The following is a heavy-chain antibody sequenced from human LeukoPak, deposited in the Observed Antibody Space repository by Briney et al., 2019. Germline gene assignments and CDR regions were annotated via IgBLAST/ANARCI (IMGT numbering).Heavy chain of an antibody. CDR2: ISWDAGST. Sequence: GGSLRLSCAASGFSFNDHTMHWVRQAPGKGLEWVSLISWDAGSTYYADSVKGRFTISRDNSKNSLYLQMNSLRTEDTALYYCAKDARYCAATTCYLGGYYYYMDVWGKGTTVTVSS. CDR3: AKDARYCAATTCYLGGYYYYMDV. CDR1: GFSFNDHT. J-gene: IGHJ6*03. D-gene: IGHD2-2*01. V-gene: IGHV3-43*01.